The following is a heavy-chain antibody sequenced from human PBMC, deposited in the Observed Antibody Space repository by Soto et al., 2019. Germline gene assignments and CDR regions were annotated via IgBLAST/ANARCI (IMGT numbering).Heavy chain of an antibody. Sequence: QVQLQESGPGLVRPSETLSLTCTVSGGSISAYYWGWVRQPPGKGLEWIGHIYYTGGTRYNPSLKSRVTISVDTSRIHFSLRLNSVTAADTAVYYGARTLVTGYSDSWGQGTLVTVSS. D-gene: IGHD3-9*01. CDR1: GGSISAYY. J-gene: IGHJ4*02. V-gene: IGHV4-59*01. CDR3: ARTLVTGYSDS. CDR2: IYYTGGT.